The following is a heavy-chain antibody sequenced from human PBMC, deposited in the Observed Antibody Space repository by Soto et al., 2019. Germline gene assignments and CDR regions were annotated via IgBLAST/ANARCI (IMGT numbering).Heavy chain of an antibody. CDR2: INSDGSST. CDR1: GFTFSSYW. D-gene: IGHD6-13*01. J-gene: IGHJ6*02. Sequence: GGSLRLSCAASGFTFSSYWMHWVRQAPGKGLVWVSRINSDGSSTSYADPVKGRFTISRDNAKNTLYLQMNSLRAEDTAVYYCARSIAAAGIRYYYYGMDVWGQGTTVTVS. V-gene: IGHV3-74*01. CDR3: ARSIAAAGIRYYYYGMDV.